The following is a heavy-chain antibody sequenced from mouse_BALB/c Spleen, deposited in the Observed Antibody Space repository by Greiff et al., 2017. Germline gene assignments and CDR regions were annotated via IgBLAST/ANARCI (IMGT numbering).Heavy chain of an antibody. CDR2: INSNGGST. CDR3: AREGTYYRYGGYFDY. J-gene: IGHJ2*01. Sequence: DVKLVESGGGLVQPGGSLKLSCAASGFTFSSYGMSWVRQTPDKRLELVATINSNGGSTYYPDSVKGRFTISRDNAKNTLYLQMSSLKSEDTAMYYCAREGTYYRYGGYFDYWGQGTTLTVSS. D-gene: IGHD2-14*01. V-gene: IGHV5-6-3*01. CDR1: GFTFSSYG.